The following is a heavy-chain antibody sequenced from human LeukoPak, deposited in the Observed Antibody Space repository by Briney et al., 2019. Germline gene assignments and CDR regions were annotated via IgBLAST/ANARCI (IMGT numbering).Heavy chain of an antibody. V-gene: IGHV4-59*01. Sequence: PSETLSLTCTVSGGSISSYYWSWIRQPPGEGLEWIGYIYYSGSTNYNPSLKSRVTISVDTSKNQFSLKLSSVTAADTAVYYCARGCSSGFNWFDPWGQGTLVTVPS. CDR1: GGSISSYY. CDR3: ARGCSSGFNWFDP. D-gene: IGHD6-25*01. CDR2: IYYSGST. J-gene: IGHJ5*02.